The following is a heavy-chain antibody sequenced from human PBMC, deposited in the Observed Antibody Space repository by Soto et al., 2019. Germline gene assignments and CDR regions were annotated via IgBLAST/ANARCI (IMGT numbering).Heavy chain of an antibody. CDR3: AGAGAGTGFDY. CDR1: GYTFTSYY. Sequence: QVQLVQSGAEVKKPGASVKVSCKASGYTFTSYYMHWVRQAPGQGLEWMGIINPSGGSTSYAQKFQGGVTMTRDTSTSTVYMELSSLRSEDTAVYYCAGAGAGTGFDYWGQGTLVTVSS. CDR2: INPSGGST. J-gene: IGHJ4*02. V-gene: IGHV1-46*01. D-gene: IGHD1-1*01.